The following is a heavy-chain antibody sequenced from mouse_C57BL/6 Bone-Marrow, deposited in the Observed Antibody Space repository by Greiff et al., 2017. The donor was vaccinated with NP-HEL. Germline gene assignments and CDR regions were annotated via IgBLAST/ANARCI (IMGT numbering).Heavy chain of an antibody. Sequence: QVQLQQPGAELVKPGASVKVSCKASGYTFTSYWMHWVKQRPGQGLEWIGRIHPSYSDTNYNQQFKGKATLTVDKSSITAYIQRSTLTSADSAVYYCAIGDTGGAMDYWGQGTSVTVSS. CDR1: GYTFTSYW. CDR2: IHPSYSDT. V-gene: IGHV1-74*01. J-gene: IGHJ4*01. D-gene: IGHD3-3*01. CDR3: AIGDTGGAMDY.